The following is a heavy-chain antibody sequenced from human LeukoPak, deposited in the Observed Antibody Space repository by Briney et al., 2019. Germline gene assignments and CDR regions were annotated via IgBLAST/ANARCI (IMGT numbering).Heavy chain of an antibody. CDR3: AKDQSQNRWFGELTYNWFDP. CDR2: ISYDGSNK. D-gene: IGHD3-10*01. Sequence: GRSLRLSCAASGFTFSGYGMHWVRQAPGKGLEWVAVISYDGSNKYYADSVKGRFTISRDNSKNTLYLQMNSLRAEDTAVYYCAKDQSQNRWFGELTYNWFDPWGQGTLVTVSS. V-gene: IGHV3-30*18. J-gene: IGHJ5*02. CDR1: GFTFSGYG.